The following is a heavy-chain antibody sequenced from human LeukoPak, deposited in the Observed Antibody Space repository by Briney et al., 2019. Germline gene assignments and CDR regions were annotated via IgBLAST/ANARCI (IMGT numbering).Heavy chain of an antibody. Sequence: PGGSLRLSCAASGFTFSSYAMHWVRQAPGKGLEWVAVISYDGSNKYYADSVKGRFTISRDNSKNTLYLQMNSLRAEDTAVYYCARESIAVAGTCFDYWGQGTLVTVSS. CDR3: ARESIAVAGTCFDY. V-gene: IGHV3-30-3*01. CDR1: GFTFSSYA. CDR2: ISYDGSNK. J-gene: IGHJ4*02. D-gene: IGHD6-19*01.